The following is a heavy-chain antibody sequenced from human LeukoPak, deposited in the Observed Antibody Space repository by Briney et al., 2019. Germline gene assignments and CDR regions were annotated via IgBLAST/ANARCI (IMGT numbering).Heavy chain of an antibody. CDR3: ARRGHGSWFDP. J-gene: IGHJ5*02. Sequence: PSETLSLTCTVSGGSISSYYWSWIRQPPGKGLEWIGYIYTSGSTNYNPSLKSRVTISVDTSKNQFSLKLSSVTAADTAVYYCARRGHGSWFDPWGRGTLVTVSS. D-gene: IGHD3-10*01. CDR1: GGSISSYY. V-gene: IGHV4-4*09. CDR2: IYTSGST.